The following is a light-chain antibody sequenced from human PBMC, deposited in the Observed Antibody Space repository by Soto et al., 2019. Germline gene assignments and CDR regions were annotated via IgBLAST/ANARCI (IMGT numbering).Light chain of an antibody. Sequence: SYELTQPPSVSVAPGKTDRITCGGNNIGSKSVHWCQQKPGQAPVLVIYYDNDRPSGIPERFSGSNSGNTATLTISRVEAGDEADYYCQVWDTSSDHVVFGGGTKLTVL. V-gene: IGLV3-21*04. CDR3: QVWDTSSDHVV. CDR1: NIGSKS. J-gene: IGLJ2*01. CDR2: YDN.